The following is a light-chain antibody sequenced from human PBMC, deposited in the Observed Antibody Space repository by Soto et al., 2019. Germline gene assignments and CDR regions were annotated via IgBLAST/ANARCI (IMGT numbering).Light chain of an antibody. Sequence: QSALTQPASVSGSPGQSITISCTGTSSDIGGYNYISWYQQLPGKAPKFIIYDVRNRPSGVSNRFSGSRSSNTASLTISGLQAEDEADYYCSSYTSSSTVIFGGGTKLTVL. CDR1: SSDIGGYNY. CDR3: SSYTSSSTVI. CDR2: DVR. V-gene: IGLV2-14*01. J-gene: IGLJ2*01.